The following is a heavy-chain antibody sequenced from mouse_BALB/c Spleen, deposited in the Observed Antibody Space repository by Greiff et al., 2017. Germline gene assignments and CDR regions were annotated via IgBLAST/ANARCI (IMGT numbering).Heavy chain of an antibody. D-gene: IGHD2-3*01. CDR2: IWAGGST. V-gene: IGHV2-9*02. J-gene: IGHJ3*01. Sequence: VQGVESGPGLVAPSQSLSITCTVSGFSLTSYGVHWVRQPPGKGLEWLGVIWAGGSTNYNSALMSRLSISKDNSKSQVFLKMNSLQTDDTAMYYCARGAYDGYTFAYWGQGTLVTVSA. CDR3: ARGAYDGYTFAY. CDR1: GFSLTSYG.